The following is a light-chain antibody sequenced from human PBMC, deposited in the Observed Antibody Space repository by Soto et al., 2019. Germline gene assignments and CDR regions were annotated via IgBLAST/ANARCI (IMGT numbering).Light chain of an antibody. Sequence: QSALTQPASVSGSPGLSIAISCTGTSSDVGGYNSVSWYQQHPGKAPKLMIYDVSNRPSGVSDRFSGSKSGNTASLTISCFQAGVEVDYYCSSYTTGGYCVFGNGNKLTVL. V-gene: IGLV2-14*01. CDR2: DVS. CDR1: SSDVGGYNS. CDR3: SSYTTGGYCV. J-gene: IGLJ1*01.